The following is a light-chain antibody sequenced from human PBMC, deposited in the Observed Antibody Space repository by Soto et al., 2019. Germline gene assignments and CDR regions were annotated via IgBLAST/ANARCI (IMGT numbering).Light chain of an antibody. Sequence: DIQMTQSPSTLSASVGDRVTITCRASQSIRSWLAWYQQKPGKAPKVLISDASNLESGVPSRFSGSGSGTELALTMTGLQPDDFATYYCQQYNSYSLTFGGGTKVEI. J-gene: IGKJ4*01. CDR1: QSIRSW. CDR3: QQYNSYSLT. CDR2: DAS. V-gene: IGKV1-5*01.